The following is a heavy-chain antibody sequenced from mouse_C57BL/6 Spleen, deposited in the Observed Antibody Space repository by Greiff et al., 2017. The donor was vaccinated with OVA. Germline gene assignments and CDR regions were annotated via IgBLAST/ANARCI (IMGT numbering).Heavy chain of an antibody. CDR3: ARRGDYAMDY. Sequence: VMLVESGPELVKPGASVKLSCKASGYTFTSYDINWVKQRPGQGLEWIGWIYPRDGSTKYNEKFKGKATLTVDTSSSTAYMELHSLTSEDSAVYFCARRGDYAMDYWGQGTSVTVSS. V-gene: IGHV1-85*01. CDR1: GYTFTSYD. J-gene: IGHJ4*01. CDR2: IYPRDGST.